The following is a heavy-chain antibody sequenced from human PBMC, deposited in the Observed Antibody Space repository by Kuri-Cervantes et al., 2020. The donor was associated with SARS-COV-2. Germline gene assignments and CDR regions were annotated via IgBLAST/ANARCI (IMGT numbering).Heavy chain of an antibody. Sequence: SVKVSCKASRDTFTTFGFSWVRQAPGQGLEWMGGIIPFFGTPTYAQRFEGRVTITADESTSTAYMELSSLRSEDTAVYYCARDAPSYYDSSGLTDYWGQGTLVTVSS. J-gene: IGHJ4*02. V-gene: IGHV1-69*13. CDR1: RDTFTTFG. D-gene: IGHD3-22*01. CDR2: IIPFFGTP. CDR3: ARDAPSYYDSSGLTDY.